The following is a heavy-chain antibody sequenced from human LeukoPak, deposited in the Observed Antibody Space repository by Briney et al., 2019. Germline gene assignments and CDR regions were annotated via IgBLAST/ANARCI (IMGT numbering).Heavy chain of an antibody. CDR1: GFTFSSYA. V-gene: IGHV3-23*01. J-gene: IGHJ4*02. Sequence: EGSLRLSCAASGFTFSSYAMSWVRQAPGKGLEWVSAISGSGGSTYYADSVKGRFTISRDNSKNTLYLQMNSLRAEDTAVYYCAKFQYDFWSGYYSYEGYWGQGTLVTVSS. CDR2: ISGSGGST. CDR3: AKFQYDFWSGYYSYEGY. D-gene: IGHD3-3*01.